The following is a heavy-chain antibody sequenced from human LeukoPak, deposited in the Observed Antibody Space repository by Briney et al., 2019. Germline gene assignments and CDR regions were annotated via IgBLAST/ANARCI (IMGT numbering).Heavy chain of an antibody. Sequence: PGGSLRLSCAASGFTFSAYSMNWVRQAPGKGLECVSYISSGSSDINYADSVKGRFTVSRDNAKNSLYLQMDRLTVEDTAVYYCASFSGTDGLDNWGQGTLVTVSS. CDR1: GFTFSAYS. CDR2: ISSGSSDI. V-gene: IGHV3-21*05. J-gene: IGHJ4*02. D-gene: IGHD1-26*01. CDR3: ASFSGTDGLDN.